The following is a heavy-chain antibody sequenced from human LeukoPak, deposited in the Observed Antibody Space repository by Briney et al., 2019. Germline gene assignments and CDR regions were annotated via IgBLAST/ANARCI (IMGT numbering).Heavy chain of an antibody. J-gene: IGHJ4*02. CDR2: IIPILGIA. CDR1: GGTFSSYA. Sequence: GASVKVSCKASGGTFSSYAISWVRQAPGQGLEWMGRIIPILGIANYAQKFQGRVTMTRDTSTSTVYMELSSLRSEDTAVYYCAWASGSYYSIDYWGQGTLVTVSS. D-gene: IGHD1-26*01. CDR3: AWASGSYYSIDY. V-gene: IGHV1-69*04.